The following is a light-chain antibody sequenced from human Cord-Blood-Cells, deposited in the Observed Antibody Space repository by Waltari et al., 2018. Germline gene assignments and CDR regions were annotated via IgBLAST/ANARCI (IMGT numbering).Light chain of an antibody. CDR3: QQYGSSIT. V-gene: IGKV3-20*01. CDR2: GAS. J-gene: IGKJ5*01. Sequence: EIVLTQSPGTLSLSPGERATLSCRASQSVSSSYLAWYQQKPGQAPRLLIYGASSRATGIPDRFSGSGSGTDFPLTISRLEPEGFAVYYCQQYGSSITFGQGTRLEIK. CDR1: QSVSSSY.